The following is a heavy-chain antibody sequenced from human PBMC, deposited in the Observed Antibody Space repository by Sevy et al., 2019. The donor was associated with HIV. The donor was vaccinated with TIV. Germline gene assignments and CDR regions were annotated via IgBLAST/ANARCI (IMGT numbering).Heavy chain of an antibody. D-gene: IGHD3-9*01. Sequence: SQAPSLTCAIPGDSVSSNSAAWNWIRQSPWSGLEWLGRTYYRSKGYNDYAVSVKSRITINPDTSKNQFYLQLNSVTPEDTAVYYCAREGILTGFSNYYGMDVWGQGTTVTVSS. CDR2: TYYRSKGYN. CDR3: AREGILTGFSNYYGMDV. CDR1: GDSVSSNSAA. J-gene: IGHJ6*02. V-gene: IGHV6-1*01.